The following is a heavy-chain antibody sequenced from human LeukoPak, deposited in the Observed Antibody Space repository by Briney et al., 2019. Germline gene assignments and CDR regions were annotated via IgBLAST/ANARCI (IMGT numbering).Heavy chain of an antibody. J-gene: IGHJ4*02. CDR2: IRSKAYGGTT. CDR1: GFTFGDYA. Sequence: PGGSLRLSCTASGFTFGDYAMSWFRQAPGKGLEWVGFIRSKAYGGTTEYAASVKGRFTISRDDSKSIACLQMNSLKTEDTAVYYCSRNSYGQIDYWGQGTLVTVSS. V-gene: IGHV3-49*03. CDR3: SRNSYGQIDY. D-gene: IGHD5-18*01.